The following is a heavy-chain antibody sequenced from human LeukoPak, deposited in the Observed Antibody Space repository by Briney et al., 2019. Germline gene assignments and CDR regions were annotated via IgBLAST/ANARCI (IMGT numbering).Heavy chain of an antibody. D-gene: IGHD3-10*01. V-gene: IGHV1-69*04. CDR3: ARELWFGESPPYY. J-gene: IGHJ4*02. CDR1: GGTFSSYA. Sequence: SVKVSCKASGGTFSSYAISWVRQAPGQGLEWMGRIIPILGIANYAQKFQGRVTITADKSTSTAYMELSSLRSEDTAVYYCARELWFGESPPYYWGQGTLVTVSS. CDR2: IIPILGIA.